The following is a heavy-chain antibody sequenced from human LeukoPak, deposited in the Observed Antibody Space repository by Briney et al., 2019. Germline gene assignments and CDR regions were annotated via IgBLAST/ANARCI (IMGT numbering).Heavy chain of an antibody. D-gene: IGHD5-12*01. CDR3: AKDGFSGYQFDY. Sequence: GGSLSFSCAASGFTFINCAMNWVRKAPGKGLEWVSFISGSGGTTYYADSVKGRFTISRDNSKNTLYLQMNSLRAEDTAVYYCAKDGFSGYQFDYWGQGTLVTVSS. V-gene: IGHV3-23*01. CDR2: ISGSGGTT. CDR1: GFTFINCA. J-gene: IGHJ4*02.